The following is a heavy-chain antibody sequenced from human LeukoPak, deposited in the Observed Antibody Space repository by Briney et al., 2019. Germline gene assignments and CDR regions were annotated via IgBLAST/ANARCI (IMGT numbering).Heavy chain of an antibody. CDR1: GYTFTSYY. Sequence: GASVKVSCKASGYTFTSYYMHWVRQAPGQGLEWMGIINPSGGSTSYAQKFQGRVTMTRDTSTSAVYMELSSLRSEDTAVYYCARDFRGFGELLGGGDYWGQGTLVTVSS. D-gene: IGHD3-10*01. V-gene: IGHV1-46*01. J-gene: IGHJ4*02. CDR3: ARDFRGFGELLGGGDY. CDR2: INPSGGST.